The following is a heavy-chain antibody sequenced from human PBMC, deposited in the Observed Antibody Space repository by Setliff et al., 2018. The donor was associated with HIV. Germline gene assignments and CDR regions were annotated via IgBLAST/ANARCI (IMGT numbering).Heavy chain of an antibody. CDR2: IIPIVTIA. Sequence: SVKVSCKASGGSFTSYTFSWVRQAPGQGLEWMGRIIPIVTIAHYAEQFVGRVTITADKSTSTTYMEVSRLRSEDTAVYYCARERPGDHYESTGYQLADWFDPWGQGTLVTVSS. CDR3: ARERPGDHYESTGYQLADWFDP. V-gene: IGHV1-69*04. D-gene: IGHD3-22*01. J-gene: IGHJ5*02. CDR1: GGSFTSYT.